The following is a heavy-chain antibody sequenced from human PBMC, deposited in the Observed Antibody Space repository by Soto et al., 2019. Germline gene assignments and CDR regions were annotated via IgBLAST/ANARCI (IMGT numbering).Heavy chain of an antibody. V-gene: IGHV3-23*01. CDR2: ISGSGGST. D-gene: IGHD1-7*01. J-gene: IGHJ3*02. Sequence: AISGSGGSTYYADSLKGRFTISRDNSKNTLYLQMNSLRAEDTAVYYCAKGRSNWNYDAFDIWGQGTMVTVSS. CDR3: AKGRSNWNYDAFDI.